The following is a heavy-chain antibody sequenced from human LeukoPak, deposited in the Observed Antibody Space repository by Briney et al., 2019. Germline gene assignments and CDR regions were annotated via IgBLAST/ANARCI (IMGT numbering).Heavy chain of an antibody. CDR2: IYYSVTT. J-gene: IGHJ4*02. Sequence: PSETLSLTCTVSGGSISSSDYYWGWIRQPPGKGLEWIGSIYYSVTTYYSPSLKSRVTISVDTSKNQFSLKLSSVTAADTAVYYCATTTIRLGYWGQGTLVTVSS. V-gene: IGHV4-39*07. CDR1: GGSISSSDYY. D-gene: IGHD1-26*01. CDR3: ATTTIRLGY.